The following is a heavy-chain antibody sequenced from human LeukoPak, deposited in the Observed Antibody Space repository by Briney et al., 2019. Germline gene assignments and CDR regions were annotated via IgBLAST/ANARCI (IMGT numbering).Heavy chain of an antibody. CDR2: ISYDGSNK. Sequence: PGGSLRLSCAASGFTFSSYAMHWVRQAPGKGLEWVAVISYDGSNKYYADPVKDRFTFSRDNSKNTVYLQMNSLRADDTAVYFCVRDRGGYHYFDYWGQGTLVTVSS. CDR3: VRDRGGYHYFDY. V-gene: IGHV3-30-3*01. D-gene: IGHD3-16*02. CDR1: GFTFSSYA. J-gene: IGHJ4*02.